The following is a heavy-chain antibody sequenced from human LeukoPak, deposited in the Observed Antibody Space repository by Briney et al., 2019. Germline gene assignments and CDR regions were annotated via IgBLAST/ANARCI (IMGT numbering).Heavy chain of an antibody. D-gene: IGHD6-13*01. J-gene: IGHJ4*02. Sequence: ASVKVSCEASGYTFTGYYMHWVRQAPGQGLEWMGWINPNSGGTNYAQKFQGRVTMTRDTSISTAYMELSRLRSDDTAVYYCARDGVRAAAGSEFDYWGQGTLVTVSS. CDR1: GYTFTGYY. V-gene: IGHV1-2*02. CDR2: INPNSGGT. CDR3: ARDGVRAAAGSEFDY.